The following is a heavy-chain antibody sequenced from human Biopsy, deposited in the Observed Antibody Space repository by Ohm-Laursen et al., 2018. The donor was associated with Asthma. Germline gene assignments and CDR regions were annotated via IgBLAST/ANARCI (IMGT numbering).Heavy chain of an antibody. V-gene: IGHV3-53*01. CDR3: ARGDSSNWSHYYFDY. D-gene: IGHD3-22*01. Sequence: SLRLSCSASGFAVSRDHMFWVRQAPGKGLEWVSVIYSGGTSHTADSVGGRFTISRDYSKNTLYLQIHSLRAEDTAVYYCARGDSSNWSHYYFDYWGQGTLVTVSS. J-gene: IGHJ4*02. CDR1: GFAVSRDH. CDR2: IYSGGTS.